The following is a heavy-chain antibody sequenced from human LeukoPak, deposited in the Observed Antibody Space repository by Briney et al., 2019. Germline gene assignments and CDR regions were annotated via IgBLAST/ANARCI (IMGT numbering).Heavy chain of an antibody. J-gene: IGHJ4*02. V-gene: IGHV3-33*01. CDR1: GFTFSSYG. Sequence: GRSLRLSCAASGFTFSSYGMHWVRQAPGKGLEWVAVIWYDGSNKYYADSVKGRFTISRGNSKNTLYLQMNSLRAEDTAVYYCARVAVAGSRTQYYFDYWGQGTLVTVSS. CDR3: ARVAVAGSRTQYYFDY. CDR2: IWYDGSNK. D-gene: IGHD6-19*01.